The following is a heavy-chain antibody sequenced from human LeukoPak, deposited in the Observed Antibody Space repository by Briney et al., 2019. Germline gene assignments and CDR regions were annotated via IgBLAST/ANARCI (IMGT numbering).Heavy chain of an antibody. CDR1: GFTFSSYS. J-gene: IGHJ4*02. D-gene: IGHD3-3*01. CDR2: ISSSGDYI. Sequence: GGSLRLSCAASGFTFSSYSMNGVRQAPGKGLEWVSSISSSGDYIYSADSLKGRFTISRDNAKNSLYLQMNSLRAEDTAVYCCARIGGLFLDYWGQGTLVTVSS. CDR3: ARIGGLFLDY. V-gene: IGHV3-21*01.